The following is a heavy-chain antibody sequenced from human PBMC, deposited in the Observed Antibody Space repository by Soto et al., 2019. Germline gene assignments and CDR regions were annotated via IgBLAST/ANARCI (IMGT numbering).Heavy chain of an antibody. CDR2: IYYSGST. J-gene: IGHJ4*02. CDR1: GGSISRSSYH. CDR3: AREDGIAAAGRGMCTDY. Sequence: PSETLSLTCTVSGGSISRSSYHWVWIRQPPGKGLEWIGYIYYSGSTYYNPSLKSRVTISVDTSKNQFSLKLSSVTAADTAVYYCAREDGIAAAGRGMCTDYWGQGTLVTVSS. V-gene: IGHV4-30-4*08. D-gene: IGHD6-13*01.